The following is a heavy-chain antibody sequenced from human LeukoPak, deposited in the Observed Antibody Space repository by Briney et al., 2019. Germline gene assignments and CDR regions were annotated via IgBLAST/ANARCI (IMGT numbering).Heavy chain of an antibody. CDR1: GGSISSGDYY. D-gene: IGHD3-22*01. J-gene: IGHJ4*02. V-gene: IGHV4-30-4*08. Sequence: PAETLSLTCTVSGGSISSGDYYWGWIRQPPGRGREWVGYMYYSGSTYDNPSLKTRVTISVDTSKNQFSLKLSSVTAADTAVYYCASAVRLLPFDYWGQGTLVTVSS. CDR3: ASAVRLLPFDY. CDR2: MYYSGST.